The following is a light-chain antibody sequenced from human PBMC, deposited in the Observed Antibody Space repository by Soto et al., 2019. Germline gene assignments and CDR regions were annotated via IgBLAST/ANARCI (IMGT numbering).Light chain of an antibody. V-gene: IGKV3-20*01. CDR3: QQDGTSPRT. CDR2: GAY. Sequence: VLTQSPGILYLSPGERATLSCRASQSVINNYLAWYQQKPGQAPKLLISGAYSRASGTPDRFSGSGSGTDFTLTINVLEPDDFSVYYCQQDGTSPRTLGQGTKVEIK. J-gene: IGKJ1*01. CDR1: QSVINNY.